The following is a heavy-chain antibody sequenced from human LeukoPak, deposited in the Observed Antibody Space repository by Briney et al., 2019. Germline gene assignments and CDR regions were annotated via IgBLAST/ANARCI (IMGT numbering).Heavy chain of an antibody. D-gene: IGHD4-17*01. V-gene: IGHV1-8*01. J-gene: IGHJ3*02. CDR2: MNPNSGNT. Sequence: EASVKVSCKASGYTFNNYDINWVRQAPGQGLEWMGWMNPNSGNTGYAQKFQGRVTMTRNTSISTAYMELSSLRSEDTAVYYCARLRGYTVQIWGQGTMVTVSS. CDR3: ARLRGYTVQI. CDR1: GYTFNNYD.